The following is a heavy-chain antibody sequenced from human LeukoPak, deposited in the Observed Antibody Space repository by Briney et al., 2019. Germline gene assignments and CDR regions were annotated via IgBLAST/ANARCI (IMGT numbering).Heavy chain of an antibody. CDR2: IRYDGSNE. D-gene: IGHD6-19*01. CDR1: GFTFSSYA. J-gene: IGHJ4*02. V-gene: IGHV3-30*02. CDR3: AKDGVSGSSGWYEDY. Sequence: HPGGSLRLSCAASGFTFSSYAMSWVRQAPGKGLEWVAFIRYDGSNEYYADSVKGRFTISRDNSKNTLYLQMNSLRAEDTAVYYCAKDGVSGSSGWYEDYWGQGTLVTVSS.